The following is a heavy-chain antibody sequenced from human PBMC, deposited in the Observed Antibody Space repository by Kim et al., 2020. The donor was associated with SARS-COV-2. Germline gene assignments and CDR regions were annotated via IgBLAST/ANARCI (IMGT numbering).Heavy chain of an antibody. CDR1: GFNFYNYA. Sequence: GGSLRLSCAASGFNFYNYAMTWVRQAPGKWLEWVSAISASGATTYYADSVKGRITISRDNSRNTLYLQLSSLRAEDTAVYYCAKDPASKFQLLYLYYAMDVWGQGTTVTVSS. CDR3: AKDPASKFQLLYLYYAMDV. J-gene: IGHJ6*02. D-gene: IGHD2-2*02. V-gene: IGHV3-23*01. CDR2: ISASGATT.